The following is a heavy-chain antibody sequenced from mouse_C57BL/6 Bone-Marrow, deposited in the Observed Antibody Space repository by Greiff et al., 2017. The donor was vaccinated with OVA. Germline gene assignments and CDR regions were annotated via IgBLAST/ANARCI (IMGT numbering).Heavy chain of an antibody. CDR3: ARRWLLQGYYAMDY. CDR2: ISSGSSTI. D-gene: IGHD2-3*01. CDR1: GFTFSDYG. J-gene: IGHJ4*01. V-gene: IGHV5-17*01. Sequence: EVHLVVSGGGLVKPGGSLKLSCAASGFTFSDYGMHWVRQAPEKGLEWVAYISSGSSTIYYADTVKGRFTISRDNAKNTLFLQMTSLRSEDTAMYYCARRWLLQGYYAMDYWGQGTSVTVSS.